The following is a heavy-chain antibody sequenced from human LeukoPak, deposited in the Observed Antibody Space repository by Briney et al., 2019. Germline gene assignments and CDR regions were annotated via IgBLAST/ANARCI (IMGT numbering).Heavy chain of an antibody. Sequence: SETLSLTCTVSGYSISSGYYWGWIRQPPGKGLEWIGSIYHSGSTYYNPSLKSRVSISVDTSKTQISLKLSSVTAADTAVYYCARSYCSGGSCYRYYFDYWGQGTLVTVSS. D-gene: IGHD2-15*01. J-gene: IGHJ4*02. CDR2: IYHSGST. V-gene: IGHV4-38-2*02. CDR1: GYSISSGYY. CDR3: ARSYCSGGSCYRYYFDY.